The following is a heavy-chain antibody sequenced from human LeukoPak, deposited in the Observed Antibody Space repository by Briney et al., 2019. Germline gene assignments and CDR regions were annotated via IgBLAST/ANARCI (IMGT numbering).Heavy chain of an antibody. D-gene: IGHD2-2*02. V-gene: IGHV3-23*01. CDR3: ARRSSRCSSTSCYTGDFGY. CDR1: GFTFSSYA. Sequence: GGSLRLSCAASGFTFSSYAMSWVRQAPGKGLEWVSAISGSGGSTYYADSVKGRFTISRDNSKNTLYLQMNSLRAEDTALYHCARRSSRCSSTSCYTGDFGYWGQGTLVTVSS. J-gene: IGHJ4*02. CDR2: ISGSGGST.